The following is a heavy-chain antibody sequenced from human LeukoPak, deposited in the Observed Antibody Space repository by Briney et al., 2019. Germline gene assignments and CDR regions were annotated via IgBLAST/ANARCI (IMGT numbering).Heavy chain of an antibody. D-gene: IGHD6-6*01. Sequence: QTGGSLRLSCAASGFTFSSYWMSWVRQAPGKGLEWVANIKQDGSEKYYVDSVKGRFTISRDNAKNSLYLQMNSLRAEDTAVCYCARDRALIIAALGLWGQGTLVTVSS. J-gene: IGHJ4*02. CDR2: IKQDGSEK. V-gene: IGHV3-7*01. CDR3: ARDRALIIAALGL. CDR1: GFTFSSYW.